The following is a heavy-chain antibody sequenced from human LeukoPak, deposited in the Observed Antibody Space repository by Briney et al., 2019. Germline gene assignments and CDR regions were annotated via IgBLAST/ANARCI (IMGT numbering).Heavy chain of an antibody. Sequence: PGGSLRLSCAASGFIVRSNYMSWVRQAPGKGLEWVSVIYIGGTTYYADSVKGRFTISRDNSKNTLYLQMNSLRAEDTAVYYCAREAAAGTTFDYWGQGTLVTVSS. CDR1: GFIVRSNY. J-gene: IGHJ4*02. CDR2: IYIGGTT. CDR3: AREAAAGTTFDY. D-gene: IGHD6-13*01. V-gene: IGHV3-53*01.